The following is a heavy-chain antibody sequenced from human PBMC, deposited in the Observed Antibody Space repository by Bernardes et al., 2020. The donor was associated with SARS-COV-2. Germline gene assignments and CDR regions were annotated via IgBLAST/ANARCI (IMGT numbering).Heavy chain of an antibody. V-gene: IGHV1-24*01. CDR3: ATAGAKILGAYYFDY. CDR1: GYTLTELS. J-gene: IGHJ4*02. Sequence: ASVKVSCKVSGYTLTELSMHWVRQAPGKGLEWMGGFDPEDGETIYAQKFQGRVTMPEDTSTDTAYMELSSLRSEDTAVYYCATAGAKILGAYYFDYWGQGALVTVSS. D-gene: IGHD5-12*01. CDR2: FDPEDGET.